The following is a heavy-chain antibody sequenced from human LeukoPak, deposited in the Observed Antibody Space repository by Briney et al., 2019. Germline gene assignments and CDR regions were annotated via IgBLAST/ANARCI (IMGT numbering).Heavy chain of an antibody. D-gene: IGHD3-10*01. J-gene: IGHJ4*02. CDR1: GFTVSSNY. Sequence: GGSLRLSCAASGFTVSSNYMSWVRQAPGKGLEWVSVIYSGGSTYYADSVKGRFTISRDNSKNTLYLQMNSLRAEDTAVYYCARDPSLLSFLDYWGQGTLVTVSS. V-gene: IGHV3-66*01. CDR3: ARDPSLLSFLDY. CDR2: IYSGGST.